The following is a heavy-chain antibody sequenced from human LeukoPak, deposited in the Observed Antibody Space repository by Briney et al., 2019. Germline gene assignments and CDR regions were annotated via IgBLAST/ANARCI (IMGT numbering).Heavy chain of an antibody. Sequence: SETLSLTCTVSGGSISSGGYYWSWIRQPPGKGLEWIGYIYHSGSTYYNPSLKSRVTISVDRSKNQFSLKLSSVTAADTAVYYCARDLGYSGSYGWYFDLWGRGTLVTVSS. V-gene: IGHV4-30-2*01. J-gene: IGHJ2*01. CDR1: GGSISSGGYY. CDR2: IYHSGST. D-gene: IGHD1-26*01. CDR3: ARDLGYSGSYGWYFDL.